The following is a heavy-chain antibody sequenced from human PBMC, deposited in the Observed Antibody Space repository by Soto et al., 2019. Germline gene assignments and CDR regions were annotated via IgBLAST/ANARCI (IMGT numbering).Heavy chain of an antibody. J-gene: IGHJ6*02. Sequence: GVSVRLSCAASGFTFRGYAVSCVRKAPGKGLECVSAITSDGSNKSYADSVKGRFTISRDHSKNTLYLQMNSLSAEDTAVYYCANLLDCSSTSCYVYYYYYGTDVWGQRTTVTV. V-gene: IGHV3-30*18. D-gene: IGHD2-2*01. CDR2: ITSDGSNK. CDR1: GFTFRGYA. CDR3: ANLLDCSSTSCYVYYYYYGTDV.